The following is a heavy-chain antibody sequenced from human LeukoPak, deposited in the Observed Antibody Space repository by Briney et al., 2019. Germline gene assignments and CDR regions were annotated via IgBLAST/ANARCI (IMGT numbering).Heavy chain of an antibody. V-gene: IGHV3-7*01. CDR1: GFTFSSYW. D-gene: IGHD3-22*01. Sequence: PGGSLRLSCAASGFTFSSYWMSWVRQAPGKGLKGVANIKQDGSEKYYVDSVKGRFTISRDNAKNSLYLQMNSLRAEDTAVYYCARDVKYYYDSSGYYAWGQGTLVTVSS. CDR3: ARDVKYYYDSSGYYA. J-gene: IGHJ4*02. CDR2: IKQDGSEK.